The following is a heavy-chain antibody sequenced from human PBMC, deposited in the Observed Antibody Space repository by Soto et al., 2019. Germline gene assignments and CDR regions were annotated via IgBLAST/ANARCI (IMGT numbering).Heavy chain of an antibody. CDR3: SRLYSSGWYFDY. Sequence: EVQLLESGGGLVQPGGSLRLSCAASGFTFSSYAMSWVRQAPGKGLEWVSAISGSGGSTYYADSVKGRFTISRDNSKNKLYLQMNSRRAEDTAVYYCSRLYSSGWYFDYWGQGTLVTVSS. D-gene: IGHD6-19*01. J-gene: IGHJ4*02. CDR2: ISGSGGST. V-gene: IGHV3-23*01. CDR1: GFTFSSYA.